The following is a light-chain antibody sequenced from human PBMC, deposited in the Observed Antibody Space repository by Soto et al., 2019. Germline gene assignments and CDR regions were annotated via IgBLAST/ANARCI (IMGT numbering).Light chain of an antibody. J-gene: IGLJ1*01. Sequence: QSALTQPRSVSGSPGQSVTISCTGTSSDVGGYNYVSWYLQHPGKAPKLMIYDVSKRPSGVPDRFSGSKSGNTASLTISGLQAEDEADYYCCSYAGSYTFYVFGTGTQLTVL. CDR2: DVS. CDR3: CSYAGSYTFYV. CDR1: SSDVGGYNY. V-gene: IGLV2-11*01.